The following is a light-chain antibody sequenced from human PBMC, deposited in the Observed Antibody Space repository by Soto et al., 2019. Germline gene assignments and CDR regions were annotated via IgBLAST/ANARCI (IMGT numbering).Light chain of an antibody. CDR3: LQHNSYPRT. Sequence: DIQMTQSPSSLSASVGDRVTITCRASQDIRNDLGWYQHTPGKAPKRLIYLASNLQSGVPLRFSGSGSGTEFTLTISSLQPEDFATYYCLQHNSYPRTFGQGTKVEIK. V-gene: IGKV1-17*01. CDR1: QDIRND. CDR2: LAS. J-gene: IGKJ1*01.